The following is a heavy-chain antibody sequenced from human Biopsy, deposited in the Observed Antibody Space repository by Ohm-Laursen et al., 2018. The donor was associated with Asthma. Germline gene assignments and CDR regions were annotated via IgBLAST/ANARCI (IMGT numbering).Heavy chain of an antibody. J-gene: IGHJ5*02. CDR2: IYYSGST. D-gene: IGHD4-17*01. V-gene: IGHV4-59*06. CDR3: ARTTYGDDGFDP. CDR1: GGSISRDY. Sequence: SETLSLTCTVSGGSISRDYWSWIRQHPVKGLEWIGYIYYSGSTYYNPSLKSRVSISLDTSKNQFSLSLTSVTAADTAVYYCARTTYGDDGFDPWGQGTLVTVSS.